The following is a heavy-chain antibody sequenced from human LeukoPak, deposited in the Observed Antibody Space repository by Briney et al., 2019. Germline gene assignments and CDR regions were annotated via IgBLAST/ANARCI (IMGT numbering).Heavy chain of an antibody. J-gene: IGHJ4*02. Sequence: GGSLRLSCAASGFTFSSYSMNWVRQAPGKGLEWVSSISSSSSYIYYADSVKGRFTISRDNSKNTLYLQMNSLRAEDTAVYYCAKVKGGLLTSLFDYWGQGTLVTVSS. CDR2: ISSSSSYI. D-gene: IGHD2-2*01. V-gene: IGHV3-21*01. CDR3: AKVKGGLLTSLFDY. CDR1: GFTFSSYS.